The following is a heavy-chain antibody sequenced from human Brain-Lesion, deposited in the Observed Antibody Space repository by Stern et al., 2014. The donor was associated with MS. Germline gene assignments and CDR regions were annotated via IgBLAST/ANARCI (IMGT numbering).Heavy chain of an antibody. CDR2: MNPYSGNT. Sequence: VQLVESGAEVKKPGASVKVSCKASGYTFSSYDITWVRQASGHGLEWMGWMNPYSGNTGYAQKFKGRVSMTSDPSIITVHMELTRPTTDHTAGYFWAGAVRNQLLSEYLGQGTLVTVSS. J-gene: IGHJ4*02. V-gene: IGHV1-8*01. CDR3: AGAVRNQLLSEY. D-gene: IGHD2-2*01. CDR1: GYTFSSYD.